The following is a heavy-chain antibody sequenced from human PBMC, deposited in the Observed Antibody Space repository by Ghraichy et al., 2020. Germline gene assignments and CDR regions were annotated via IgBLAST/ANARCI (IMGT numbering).Heavy chain of an antibody. CDR3: ARVWVPHRAFDI. D-gene: IGHD7-27*01. CDR2: IYHSGST. CDR1: GGSISSGGYS. V-gene: IGHV4-30-2*01. Sequence: SETLSLTCAVSGGSISSGGYSWSWIRQPPGKGLEWIGYIYHSGSTYYNPSLKSRVTISVDRSKNQFSLKLSSVTAADTAVYYCARVWVPHRAFDIWGQGTMVTVSS. J-gene: IGHJ3*02.